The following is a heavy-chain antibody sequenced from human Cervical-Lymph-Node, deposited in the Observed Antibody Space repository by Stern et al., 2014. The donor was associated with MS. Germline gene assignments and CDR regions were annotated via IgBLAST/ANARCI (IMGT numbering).Heavy chain of an antibody. D-gene: IGHD2-2*02. V-gene: IGHV1-18*01. CDR3: ARGPYCSSTSCYSNGYYFYGLDV. CDR1: GYTFSSFG. Sequence: QVQLVQSGAEVRKPGASVKVSCRASGYTFSSFGISWVRRAPGQGLEWMGWISGYNGATKYAQKFQGRVILTTDTSTSTAYMDLTSLRSDDTAMYYCARGPYCSSTSCYSNGYYFYGLDVWGQGTTVTVSS. CDR2: ISGYNGAT. J-gene: IGHJ6*02.